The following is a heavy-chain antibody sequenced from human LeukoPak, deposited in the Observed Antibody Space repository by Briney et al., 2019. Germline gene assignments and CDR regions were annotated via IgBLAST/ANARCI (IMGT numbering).Heavy chain of an antibody. J-gene: IGHJ4*02. D-gene: IGHD3-22*01. Sequence: ASVKVSCKASGYTFTSYAMHWVRQAPGQRLEWMGWINAGNGNTKYSQEFQGRVTITRDTSASTAYMELSSLRSEDTAVHYCARVGDSGGYYVYFDYWGQGTLVTVSS. CDR1: GYTFTSYA. CDR3: ARVGDSGGYYVYFDY. CDR2: INAGNGNT. V-gene: IGHV1-3*03.